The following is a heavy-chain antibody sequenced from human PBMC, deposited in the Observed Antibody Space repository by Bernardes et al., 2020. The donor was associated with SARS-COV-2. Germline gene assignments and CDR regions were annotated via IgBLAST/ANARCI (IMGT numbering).Heavy chain of an antibody. V-gene: IGHV2-5*02. J-gene: IGHJ6*02. CDR2: IYWDDDK. CDR3: AHSSAAGPNYYYYGMDV. CDR1: LFSLSPSGVG. Sequence: SGHTLWKPTQTLTLTCPFSLFSLSPSGVGVGWIRQPPGKALEWLALIYWDDDKRYSPSLKSRLTITKDTSKNQVVLTMTNMDPVDTATYYCAHSSAAGPNYYYYGMDVWGQGTTVTVSS. D-gene: IGHD6-13*01.